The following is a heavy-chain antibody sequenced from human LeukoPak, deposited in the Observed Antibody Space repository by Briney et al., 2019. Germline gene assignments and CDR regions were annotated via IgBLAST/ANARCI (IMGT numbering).Heavy chain of an antibody. Sequence: RGTSLRPSCPAAGFTFSSYAMHWVRQAPGKGMGWVAFISYEGSNTYYADSVKGRFTISRDNSKNTLYLQMNSLRAEDTAVYYCAKGRYHDSSGYPIDYWGQGTLVTVSS. D-gene: IGHD3-22*01. CDR1: GFTFSSYA. CDR2: ISYEGSNT. CDR3: AKGRYHDSSGYPIDY. J-gene: IGHJ4*02. V-gene: IGHV3-30*04.